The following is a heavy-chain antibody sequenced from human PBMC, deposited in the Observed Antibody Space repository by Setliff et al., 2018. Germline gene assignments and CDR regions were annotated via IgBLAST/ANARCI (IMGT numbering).Heavy chain of an antibody. J-gene: IGHJ3*02. CDR1: GVSITSGHY. V-gene: IGHV4-38-2*01. Sequence: SETLSLTCGVSGVSITSGHYWGWIRQPPGKGLEWLATIHQRGRTYYNPSLNSRVTISLDTSKNHFSLKLRSVTAEDSAVYYCASPGRDNLDSPFDAFDIWGQGTKVTVSS. D-gene: IGHD3-3*01. CDR3: ASPGRDNLDSPFDAFDI. CDR2: IHQRGRT.